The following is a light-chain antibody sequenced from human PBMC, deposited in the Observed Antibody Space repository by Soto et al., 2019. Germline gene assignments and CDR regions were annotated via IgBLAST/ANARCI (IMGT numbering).Light chain of an antibody. Sequence: EIVLAHSPSTLSLSPGETATLSCRASQSVSSFLAWYQQKPGQAPRLLIYGASTRATGIPARFSGSGSGTEFTLTISSLQSEDFAVYYCQQYNNWPRTFGQGTKVDIK. CDR1: QSVSSF. CDR2: GAS. V-gene: IGKV3-15*01. J-gene: IGKJ1*01. CDR3: QQYNNWPRT.